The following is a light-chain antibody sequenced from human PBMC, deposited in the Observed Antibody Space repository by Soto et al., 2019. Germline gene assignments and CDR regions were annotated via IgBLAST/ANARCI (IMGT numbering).Light chain of an antibody. Sequence: QSVLTQPPSVSAAPGQKVTISCSGSRSNIGTYYVSWYQQLPGTAPKLLIYENNKRPSGIPDRFSGSKSGTSATLGITGLQTGDEADYYCGTWDSGLSAGVFGGGTQLNVL. CDR2: ENN. J-gene: IGLJ7*01. V-gene: IGLV1-51*02. CDR3: GTWDSGLSAGV. CDR1: RSNIGTYY.